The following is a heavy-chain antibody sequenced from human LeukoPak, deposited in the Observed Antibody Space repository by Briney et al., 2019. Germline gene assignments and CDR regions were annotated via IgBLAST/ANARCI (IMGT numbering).Heavy chain of an antibody. CDR2: ISAYNGNT. J-gene: IGHJ4*02. CDR3: ARDGRPYYYGSGSYVDY. V-gene: IGHV1-18*01. D-gene: IGHD3-10*01. CDR1: GYTFTSYG. Sequence: GASVKVSCKASGYTFTSYGISWVRQSPGQGLEWMGWISAYNGNTNYAQKLQGRVTMTTDTSTSTAYMELRSLRSDDTAVYYCARDGRPYYYGSGSYVDYWGQGTLVTVSS.